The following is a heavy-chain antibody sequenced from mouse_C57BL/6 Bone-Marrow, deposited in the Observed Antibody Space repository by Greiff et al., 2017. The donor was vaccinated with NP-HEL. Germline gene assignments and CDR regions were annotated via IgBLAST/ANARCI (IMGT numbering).Heavy chain of an antibody. J-gene: IGHJ4*01. CDR1: GYTFTDYY. CDR2: INPNNGGT. Sequence: EVKLQQSGPELVKPGASVKISCKASGYTFTDYYMNWVKQSHGKSLEWIGDINPNNGGTSYNQKFKGKATLTVDKSSSTAYMELRSLTSEDSAVYYCARDDYDPYYAMDYWGQGTSVTVSS. D-gene: IGHD2-4*01. CDR3: ARDDYDPYYAMDY. V-gene: IGHV1-26*01.